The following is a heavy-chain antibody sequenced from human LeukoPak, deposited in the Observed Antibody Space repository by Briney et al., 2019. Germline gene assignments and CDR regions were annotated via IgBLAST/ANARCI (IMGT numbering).Heavy chain of an antibody. V-gene: IGHV1-18*01. D-gene: IGHD3-22*01. CDR1: GYTFTSYG. J-gene: IGHJ5*02. Sequence: ASVKVSCKASGYTFTSYGISWVRQAPGQGVEGMGWISAYNGNTNYAQKLQGRVTMTTDTSTSTAYMELRSLRSDDTAVHYCARDVNYDDSSRWFDPWGQGTLVTVSS. CDR3: ARDVNYDDSSRWFDP. CDR2: ISAYNGNT.